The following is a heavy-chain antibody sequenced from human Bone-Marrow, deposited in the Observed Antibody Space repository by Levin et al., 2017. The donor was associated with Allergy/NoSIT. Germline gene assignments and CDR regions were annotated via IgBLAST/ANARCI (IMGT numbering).Heavy chain of an antibody. D-gene: IGHD6-13*01. CDR2: ISGSGGST. CDR1: GFTFSSYA. V-gene: IGHV3-23*01. CDR3: AKSPGGTSWYVFFDY. Sequence: GESLKISCAASGFTFSSYAMNWVRQAPGKGLEWVSVISGSGGSTSHADSVKGRFTISRDHSKNTLYLQMNSLRVEDTAVYYCAKSPGGTSWYVFFDYWGQGSLVTVSS. J-gene: IGHJ4*02.